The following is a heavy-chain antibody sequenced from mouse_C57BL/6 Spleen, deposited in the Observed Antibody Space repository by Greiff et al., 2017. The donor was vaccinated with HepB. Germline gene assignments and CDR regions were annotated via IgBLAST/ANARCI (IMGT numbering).Heavy chain of an antibody. CDR1: GYTFTDYN. CDR3: ARRGDYDHLAFAY. J-gene: IGHJ3*01. V-gene: IGHV1-22*01. D-gene: IGHD2-4*01. CDR2: INPNNGGT. Sequence: EVQLQQSGPELVKPGASVKMSCKASGYTFTDYNMHWVKQSHGKSLEWIGYINPNNGGTSYNQKFKGKATLTVNKSSSTAYMELRSLTSEDSAVYYCARRGDYDHLAFAYWGQGTLVTVSA.